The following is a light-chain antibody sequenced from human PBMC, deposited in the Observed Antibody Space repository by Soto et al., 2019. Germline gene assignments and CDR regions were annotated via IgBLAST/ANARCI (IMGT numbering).Light chain of an antibody. J-gene: IGLJ1*01. CDR2: GNS. CDR3: QSYDSSLSGYV. V-gene: IGLV1-40*01. CDR1: SSNIGAGYD. Sequence: QSVLTQPPSVSGAPGQRVTISCTGSSSNIGAGYDVHWYQQLPATAPKLLIYGNSNRPSGVPDRFSSSKSGTSASLAITGLQAEDEADYYCQSYDSSLSGYVFGTGTKVTVL.